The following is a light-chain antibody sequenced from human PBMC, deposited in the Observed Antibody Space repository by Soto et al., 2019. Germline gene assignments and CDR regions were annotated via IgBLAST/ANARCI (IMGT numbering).Light chain of an antibody. Sequence: AIRMTQSPSSFSASTGDRVTITCRASQGISSYLAWYQQKPGKAPKLLIYAASTLQSGVPSRFSGSGSGTDFTLTISCLQSEDFATYFCHQYDNLSQTFGPGTKVDIK. CDR2: AAS. V-gene: IGKV1-8*01. CDR1: QGISSY. CDR3: HQYDNLSQT. J-gene: IGKJ3*01.